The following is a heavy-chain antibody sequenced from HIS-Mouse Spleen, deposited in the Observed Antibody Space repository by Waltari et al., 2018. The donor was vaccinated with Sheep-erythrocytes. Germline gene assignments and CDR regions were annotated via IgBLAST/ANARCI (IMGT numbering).Heavy chain of an antibody. CDR2: IHYSGST. D-gene: IGHD3-22*01. V-gene: IGHV4-31*03. CDR3: ARLPVVITAFDI. CDR1: GGSISSGGYY. Sequence: QVQLQESGPGLVKPSQTLSLTCTVSGGSISSGGYYWSWIRQHPGKGLEWSGYIHYSGSTDYNPSLKSRVTISVETSKNQFSLKLSSVTAADTAVYYCARLPVVITAFDIWGQGTMGTVSS. J-gene: IGHJ3*02.